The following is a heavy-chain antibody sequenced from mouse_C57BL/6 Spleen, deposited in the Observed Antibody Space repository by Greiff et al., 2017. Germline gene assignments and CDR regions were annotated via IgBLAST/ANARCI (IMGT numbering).Heavy chain of an antibody. CDR1: GYTFTSYG. CDR2: IYPRSGNT. D-gene: IGHD2-4*01. J-gene: IGHJ4*01. CDR3: ARKGYDYGDAMDD. Sequence: QVQLQQSGAELARPGASVKLSCKASGYTFTSYGISWVKQRTGQGLEWIGEIYPRSGNTYYNEKFKGKATLTADRSSSTAYMELRSLTSEDSAVYGCARKGYDYGDAMDDWGQGTSVTVSS. V-gene: IGHV1-81*01.